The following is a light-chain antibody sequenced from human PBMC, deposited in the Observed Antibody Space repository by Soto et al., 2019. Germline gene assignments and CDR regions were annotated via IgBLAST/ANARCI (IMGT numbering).Light chain of an antibody. J-gene: IGKJ4*01. CDR2: DAS. V-gene: IGKV1-33*01. Sequence: DIQMTQSPSSLSASVGDRVTITCQASQDISNYLNWYQQNPGKAPKLLIYDASNLETGVPSRFSGSGSGTDFTFTISSLQPEDIATYYCQQYDNRPLTVGGGTKVEIK. CDR3: QQYDNRPLT. CDR1: QDISNY.